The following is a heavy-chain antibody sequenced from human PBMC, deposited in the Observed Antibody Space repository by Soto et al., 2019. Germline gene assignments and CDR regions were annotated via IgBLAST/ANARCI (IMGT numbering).Heavy chain of an antibody. CDR3: ARDDSSDTPFDY. Sequence: GGSLRLSCAASGFTFSSYGMHWVRQAPGKGLEWVAVIWYDGSNKYYADSVKGRFTISRDNSKNTLYLQMNSLRAEDTAVYYCARDDSSDTPFDYWGQGTLVTVSS. J-gene: IGHJ4*02. CDR2: IWYDGSNK. CDR1: GFTFSSYG. V-gene: IGHV3-33*01. D-gene: IGHD2-2*02.